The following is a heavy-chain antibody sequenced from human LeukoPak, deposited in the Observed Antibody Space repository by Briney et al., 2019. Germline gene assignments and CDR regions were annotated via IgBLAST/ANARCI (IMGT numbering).Heavy chain of an antibody. V-gene: IGHV4-59*01. Sequence: PSETLSLTCTVSGGSISSYYWSWIRQPPGKGLEWIGYIYYSGSTNYNPSLKSRVTISVDTSKNQFSLKLSSVTAADTAVYYCAGDPPLWPHAKPFVFDYWGQGTLVTVSS. D-gene: IGHD5-18*01. CDR3: AGDPPLWPHAKPFVFDY. J-gene: IGHJ4*02. CDR2: IYYSGST. CDR1: GGSISSYY.